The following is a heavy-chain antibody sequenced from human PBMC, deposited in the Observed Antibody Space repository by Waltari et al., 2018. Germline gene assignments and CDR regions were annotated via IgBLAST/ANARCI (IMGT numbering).Heavy chain of an antibody. CDR2: IKQDGSEK. J-gene: IGHJ6*03. CDR1: GCTFSSYW. V-gene: IGHV3-7*01. Sequence: EVQLVESGGGLVQPGGSLRLCCAASGCTFSSYWMSWVREAPGKGLEWVANIKQDGSEKYYVDSVKGRFTISRDNAKNSLYLQMNSLRAEDTAVYYCARGDHYYYYMDVWGKGTTVTVSS. CDR3: ARGDHYYYYMDV.